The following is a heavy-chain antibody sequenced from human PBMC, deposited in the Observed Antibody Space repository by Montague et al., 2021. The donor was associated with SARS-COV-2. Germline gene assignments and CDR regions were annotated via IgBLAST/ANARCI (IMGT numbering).Heavy chain of an antibody. Sequence: SLRLPCAGSGFTFNNYGIHWVRHIEGKGLEWVAAISYEGSKKKYADSVKGRFTISRDSFKSTVYLQMNSLKPEDTAVYYCAKPNEIFWLGQFSRDAFEIWGQGTMVTVSS. CDR1: GFTFNNYG. CDR3: AKPNEIFWLGQFSRDAFEI. J-gene: IGHJ3*02. V-gene: IGHV3-30*18. CDR2: ISYEGSKK. D-gene: IGHD3-9*01.